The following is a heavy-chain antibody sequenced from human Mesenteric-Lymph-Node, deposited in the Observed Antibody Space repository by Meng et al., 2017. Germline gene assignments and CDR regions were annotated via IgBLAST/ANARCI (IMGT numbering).Heavy chain of an antibody. CDR2: IIPIFGTA. V-gene: IGHV1-69*13. D-gene: IGHD5-18*01. CDR3: ARRSRGYRSNDY. J-gene: IGHJ4*02. Sequence: SVKVSCKASGGTFSSYAISWVRQAPGQGLEWMGGIIPIFGTANYAQKFQGRVTITADESTSTAYMELSSLRSEDTAVYYCARRSRGYRSNDYWGQGTLVTVSS. CDR1: GGTFSSYA.